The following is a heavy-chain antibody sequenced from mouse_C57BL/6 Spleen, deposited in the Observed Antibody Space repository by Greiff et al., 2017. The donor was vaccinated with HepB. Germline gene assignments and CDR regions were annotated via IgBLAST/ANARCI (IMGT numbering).Heavy chain of an antibody. CDR2: ISYDGSN. V-gene: IGHV3-6*01. CDR1: GYSITSGYY. D-gene: IGHD2-12*01. CDR3: ANDLYYAMDY. J-gene: IGHJ4*01. Sequence: VQLQQSGPGLVKPSQSLSLTCSVTGYSITSGYYWNWIRQFPGNKLEWMGYISYDGSNNYNPSLKNLISITRDTSTNQFFLKLNSVTTEDTATYYCANDLYYAMDYWGQGTSVTVSS.